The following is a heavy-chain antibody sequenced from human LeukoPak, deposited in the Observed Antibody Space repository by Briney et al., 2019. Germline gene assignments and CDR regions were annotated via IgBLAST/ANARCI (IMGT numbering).Heavy chain of an antibody. V-gene: IGHV3-33*06. Sequence: GGSLRLSCAASGFTFSSYGMHWVRQAPGKGLEWVAVIWYDGSNKYYADSVKGRFTISRDNSKNTLYLQMNSLRAEDTAAYYCAKDNSRRGSYSDYWGQGTLVTVSS. CDR1: GFTFSSYG. J-gene: IGHJ4*02. CDR2: IWYDGSNK. CDR3: AKDNSRRGSYSDY. D-gene: IGHD3-16*01.